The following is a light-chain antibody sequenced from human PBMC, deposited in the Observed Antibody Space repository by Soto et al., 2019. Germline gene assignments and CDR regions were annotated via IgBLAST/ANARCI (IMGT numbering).Light chain of an antibody. J-gene: IGLJ2*01. CDR3: QSYDSSLSVV. V-gene: IGLV1-40*01. Sequence: QSVLTQPPSVSGAPGQRVTISCTGSSSNIGAGYDVHWYQQLPGTAPKLLIYGNSNRPSGVPDRFSGSKSGTSASLAITGIQAKDEADYYCQSYDSSLSVVFGGGTKLTVL. CDR1: SSNIGAGYD. CDR2: GNS.